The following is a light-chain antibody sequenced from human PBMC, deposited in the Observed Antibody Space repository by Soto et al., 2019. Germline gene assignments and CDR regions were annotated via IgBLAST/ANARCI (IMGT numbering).Light chain of an antibody. CDR2: DAS. CDR3: QERDSWPRST. CDR1: QSVGTY. Sequence: EIVLTQSPATLSLSPGERATLSCRASQSVGTYLAWYQQKPGQAPRLLISDASSRATGIPARFSGSGSGTDFTLTISSLEPEAFAVYYCQERDSWPRSTFGQGTKLEIK. V-gene: IGKV3-11*01. J-gene: IGKJ2*02.